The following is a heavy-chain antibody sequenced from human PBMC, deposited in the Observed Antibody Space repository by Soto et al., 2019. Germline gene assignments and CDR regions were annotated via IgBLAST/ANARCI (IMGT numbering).Heavy chain of an antibody. J-gene: IGHJ4*02. CDR3: AAAVGKGRVAQEGGDY. D-gene: IGHD3-3*01. Sequence: QMQLVQSGPEVKKPGTSVKVSCKASGFTFTSSAVQWVRQARGQRLEWIGWIVVGSGNTNYAQKFQERVTITRDMXTXXADMELRSLRSEDTAVYYCAAAVGKGRVAQEGGDYWGQGTLVTVSS. V-gene: IGHV1-58*01. CDR2: IVVGSGNT. CDR1: GFTFTSSA.